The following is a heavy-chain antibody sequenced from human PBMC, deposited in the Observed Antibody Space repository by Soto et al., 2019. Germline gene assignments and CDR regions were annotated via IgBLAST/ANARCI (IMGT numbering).Heavy chain of an antibody. CDR1: GFLFSTYW. CDR2: IKSDGSST. D-gene: IGHD2-21*01. Sequence: EVQLVESGGGLVQPGGSLRLSCAASGFLFSTYWMFWVRQVPRKGLLWVSRIKSDGSSTSYADSVKGRFTISRDNTKNTLYLQMTSLKAEGTAVYYCAIGGGDYHYFDHWGQGILVTVSS. V-gene: IGHV3-74*01. J-gene: IGHJ4*02. CDR3: AIGGGDYHYFDH.